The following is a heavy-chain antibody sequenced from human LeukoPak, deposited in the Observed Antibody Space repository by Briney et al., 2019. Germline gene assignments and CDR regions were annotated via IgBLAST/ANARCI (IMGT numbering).Heavy chain of an antibody. CDR2: INPSGGST. CDR1: GFTFSSFG. D-gene: IGHD6-6*01. J-gene: IGHJ4*02. CDR3: ARGRVTARSNPGNY. Sequence: GGSLRLSCAASGFTFSSFGMHWVRQAPGQGLEWMGIINPSGGSTSYAQEFQGRVTMTRDTSTSTVYMELSSLRSEDTAVYYCARGRVTARSNPGNYWGQGTLVTVSS. V-gene: IGHV1-46*01.